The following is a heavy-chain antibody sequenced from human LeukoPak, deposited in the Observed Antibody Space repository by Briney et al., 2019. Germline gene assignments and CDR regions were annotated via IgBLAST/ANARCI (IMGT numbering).Heavy chain of an antibody. J-gene: IGHJ6*02. CDR1: GYTFTGYY. CDR2: INPNSGGT. V-gene: IGHV1-2*06. CDR3: ARDPCSGGSCYYYYYGMDV. D-gene: IGHD2-15*01. Sequence: ASVKVSCKASGYTFTGYYMHWVRQAPGQGLEWMGRINPNSGGTNYAQKFQGRVTMTRDTSISTAYMELSRLRSDDTAVYYCARDPCSGGSCYYYYYGMDVWGQGTTVTVPS.